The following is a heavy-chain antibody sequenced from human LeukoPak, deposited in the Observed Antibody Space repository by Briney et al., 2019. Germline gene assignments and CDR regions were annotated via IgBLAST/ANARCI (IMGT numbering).Heavy chain of an antibody. CDR1: GFTFSDYY. V-gene: IGHV3-11*01. CDR3: AGSLVATFSVY. D-gene: IGHD5-12*01. CDR2: ISSSGSTI. Sequence: GGSLRLSCAASGFTFSDYYMSWIRQAPGKGLEWVSYISSSGSTIYYADSVKGRFTISRDNAKNSLYLQKNSLRAEDTAVYYCAGSLVATFSVYWGQGTLVTVSS. J-gene: IGHJ4*02.